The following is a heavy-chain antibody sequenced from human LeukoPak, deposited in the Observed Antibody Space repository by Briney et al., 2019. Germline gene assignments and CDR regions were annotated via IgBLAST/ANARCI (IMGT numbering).Heavy chain of an antibody. CDR3: AGGKYYGSGTRPGYLGY. CDR1: GFTVSSSH. J-gene: IGHJ4*02. Sequence: GGSLRLSCAASGFTVSSSHMSWVRQAPGKGLEWVSCMYNFGIKTYADSVRDRFTVSRDSSRNVVFLQMNSLRVEDTAVYYCAGGKYYGSGTRPGYLGYWGLGTMVTVSS. V-gene: IGHV3-53*01. D-gene: IGHD3-10*01. CDR2: MYNFGIK.